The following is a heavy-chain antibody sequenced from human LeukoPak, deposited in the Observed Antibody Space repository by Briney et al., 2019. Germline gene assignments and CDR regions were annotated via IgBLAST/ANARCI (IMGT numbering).Heavy chain of an antibody. CDR2: IKSKTDGGTT. CDR1: GFTFSNAW. Sequence: PGGSLRLSCEASGFTFSNAWMSWVRQAPGKGLEWVGRIKSKTDGGTTDYAAPVKGRFTISRDDSKNTLYLQMNSLKTEDTAVYYCTTAPSGSIVVVPAAINYYGMDVWGQGTTVTVSS. V-gene: IGHV3-15*01. CDR3: TTAPSGSIVVVPAAINYYGMDV. J-gene: IGHJ6*02. D-gene: IGHD2-2*01.